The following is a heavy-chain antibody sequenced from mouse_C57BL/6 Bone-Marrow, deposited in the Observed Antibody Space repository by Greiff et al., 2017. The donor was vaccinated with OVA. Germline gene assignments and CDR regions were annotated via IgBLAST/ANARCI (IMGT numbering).Heavy chain of an antibody. V-gene: IGHV5-6*01. Sequence: EVQLVESGGDLVKPGGSLKLSCAASGFTLSSYGMSWVRQTPDKRLEWVATISSGGSYTYYPDSVKGRFTISRDNAKNTLYLQMSSLKSEDTAMYYCARRGRADYWGQGTTLTVSS. D-gene: IGHD3-3*01. CDR3: ARRGRADY. J-gene: IGHJ2*01. CDR2: ISSGGSYT. CDR1: GFTLSSYG.